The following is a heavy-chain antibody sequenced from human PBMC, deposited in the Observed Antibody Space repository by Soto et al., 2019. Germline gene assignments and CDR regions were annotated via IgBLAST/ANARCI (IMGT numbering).Heavy chain of an antibody. V-gene: IGHV3-15*05. CDR1: GITFSNGW. CDR3: ARAQWPHTFDY. J-gene: IGHJ4*02. CDR2: IKSKTDGGTT. Sequence: GGSLRLSCAASGITFSNGWMSWVRQAPGKGLEWVGRIKSKTDGGTTDYAAPVKGRFTISRDNAKNTLYLQMNSLRVEDTAVYYCARAQWPHTFDYWGQGTLVTVSS. D-gene: IGHD6-19*01.